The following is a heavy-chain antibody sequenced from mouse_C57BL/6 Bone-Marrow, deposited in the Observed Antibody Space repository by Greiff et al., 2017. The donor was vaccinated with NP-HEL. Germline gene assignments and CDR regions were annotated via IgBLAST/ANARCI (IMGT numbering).Heavy chain of an antibody. D-gene: IGHD1-1*01. CDR2: IDPETGGT. Sequence: VQRVESGAELVRPGASVTLSCKASGYTFTDYEMHWVKQTPVHGLEWIGAIDPETGGTAYNQKFKGKAILTADKSSSTAYMELRSLTSEDSAVYYCTRGDYYGSSCFAYWGQGTLVTVSA. CDR1: GYTFTDYE. J-gene: IGHJ3*01. V-gene: IGHV1-15*01. CDR3: TRGDYYGSSCFAY.